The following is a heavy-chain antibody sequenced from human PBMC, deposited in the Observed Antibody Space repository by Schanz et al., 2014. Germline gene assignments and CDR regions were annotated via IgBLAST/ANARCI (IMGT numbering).Heavy chain of an antibody. J-gene: IGHJ4*02. CDR1: GYSFISHA. CDR2: INAGTGNT. CDR3: ARSGSSNWYGFGY. D-gene: IGHD6-13*01. V-gene: IGHV1-3*01. Sequence: QVQLVQSGAEVKKPGASVKVSCKASGYSFISHAIHWVRQAPGQRLEWMGWINAGTGNTEYSQKFQGRVTITRDTLASTAYMEVSSLRSEDTAVYYCARSGSSNWYGFGYWGQGTLXTVSS.